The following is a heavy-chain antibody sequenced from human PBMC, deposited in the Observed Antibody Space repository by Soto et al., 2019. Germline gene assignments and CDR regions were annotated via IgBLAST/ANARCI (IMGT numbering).Heavy chain of an antibody. CDR1: GFTFSSYG. J-gene: IGHJ6*02. CDR2: IWYDGSNK. CDR3: ARGYCSGGSCQLYGMDV. Sequence: QVQLVESGGGVVQPGRSLRLSCAASGFTFSSYGMHWVRQAPGKGLEWVAVIWYDGSNKYYADSVKGRFTISRDNSKNTPYLQMNSLRAEDTAVYYCARGYCSGGSCQLYGMDVWGQGTTVTVSS. V-gene: IGHV3-33*01. D-gene: IGHD2-15*01.